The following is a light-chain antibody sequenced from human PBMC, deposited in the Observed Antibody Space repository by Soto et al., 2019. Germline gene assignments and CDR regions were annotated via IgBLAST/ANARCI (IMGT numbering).Light chain of an antibody. CDR1: QDIRKY. CDR2: GGS. V-gene: IGKV1-33*01. CDR3: QHYDNLPPFT. J-gene: IGKJ3*01. Sequence: DIQMTQSPSSLSASLGDRVTITCQASQDIRKYLSWYQQKPGRAPKLLIYGGSNLEKGVPSRFSGSGYGTDFTFTISSLQPEDIATYYCQHYDNLPPFTFGPGTKVAIK.